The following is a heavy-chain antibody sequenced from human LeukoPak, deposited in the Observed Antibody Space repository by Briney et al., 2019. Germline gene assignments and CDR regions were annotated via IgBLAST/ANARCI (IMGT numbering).Heavy chain of an antibody. Sequence: GASVKVSCKASGGTFSSYAISWVRQAPGQGLEWMGGIIPIFGTANYAQKFQGRVTITADKSTSTAYMELSSLRSEDAAVYYCAKTPGGSSSWYLTQSGYYYYGMDVWGKGTTVTVSS. J-gene: IGHJ6*04. CDR2: IIPIFGTA. D-gene: IGHD6-13*01. CDR1: GGTFSSYA. V-gene: IGHV1-69*06. CDR3: AKTPGGSSSWYLTQSGYYYYGMDV.